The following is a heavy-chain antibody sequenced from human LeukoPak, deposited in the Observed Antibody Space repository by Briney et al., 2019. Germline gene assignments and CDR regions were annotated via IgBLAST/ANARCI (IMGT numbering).Heavy chain of an antibody. CDR3: ASSWGGANLDY. Sequence: KSSQTLSLTCTVSGGSISSGDYYWSWIRQPPGKGLEWIGYIYYSGSTYDNPSLKSRVTISVDTSKNQFSLKLSSVTAADTAVYYCASSWGGANLDYWGQGTLVTVSS. J-gene: IGHJ4*02. CDR2: IYYSGST. CDR1: GGSISSGDYY. V-gene: IGHV4-30-4*01. D-gene: IGHD1-26*01.